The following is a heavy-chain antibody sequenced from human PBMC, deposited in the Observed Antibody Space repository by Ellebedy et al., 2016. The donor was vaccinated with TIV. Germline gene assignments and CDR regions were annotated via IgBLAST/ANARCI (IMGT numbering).Heavy chain of an antibody. CDR2: IYYDESQK. Sequence: GESLKISCAASGFTFSNYGMHWVRQAPGEGLEWVAVIYYDESQKFYEDSVKGRFTISRDNSKSTLYLQMDSLRAEDTAVYYCARSRDGYNHGLYWGQGTLVTVSS. V-gene: IGHV3-33*01. D-gene: IGHD5-24*01. J-gene: IGHJ4*02. CDR3: ARSRDGYNHGLY. CDR1: GFTFSNYG.